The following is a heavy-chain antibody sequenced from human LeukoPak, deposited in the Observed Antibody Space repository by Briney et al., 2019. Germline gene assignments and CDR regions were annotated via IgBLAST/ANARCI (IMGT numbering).Heavy chain of an antibody. CDR1: GYTFTGYY. V-gene: IGHV1-46*01. CDR3: ARGNQLHTIDY. J-gene: IGHJ4*02. Sequence: ASVKVSCKASGYTFTGYYMHWVRQAPGQGLEWMGWINPSGGSTSYAQKFQGRVTMTRDMSTSTVYMELSSLRSEDTAVYYCARGNQLHTIDYWGQGTLVTVSS. CDR2: INPSGGST. D-gene: IGHD2-2*01.